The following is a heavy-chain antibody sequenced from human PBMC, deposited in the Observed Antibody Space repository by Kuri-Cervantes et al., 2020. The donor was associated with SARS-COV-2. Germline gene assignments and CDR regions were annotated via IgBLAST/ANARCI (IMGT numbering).Heavy chain of an antibody. CDR3: ARWAPGGYDFWSGPLDY. J-gene: IGHJ4*02. D-gene: IGHD3-3*01. Sequence: ASVKVSCKASGGTFSSYAISWVRQAPGQGLEWMGWISAYNGNTNYAQKLQGRVTMTTDTSTSTAYMELRSLRSDDTAGYYCARWAPGGYDFWSGPLDYWGQGTLVTVSS. CDR2: ISAYNGNT. V-gene: IGHV1-18*01. CDR1: GGTFSSYA.